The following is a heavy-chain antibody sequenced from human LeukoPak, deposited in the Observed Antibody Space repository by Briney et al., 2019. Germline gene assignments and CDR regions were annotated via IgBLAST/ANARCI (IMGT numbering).Heavy chain of an antibody. CDR1: GFTFSSYW. J-gene: IGHJ5*02. D-gene: IGHD3-3*01. V-gene: IGHV3-74*01. CDR2: INSDGSST. Sequence: GGSLRLSCAASGFTFSSYWMHWVRQAPGKGLVWFSRINSDGSSTSFADSVKGRFTISRDNAKNTLYLQMNSLRAEDTAVYYCARAELWSGAGKQDNWFDPWGQGTLVTVSS. CDR3: ARAELWSGAGKQDNWFDP.